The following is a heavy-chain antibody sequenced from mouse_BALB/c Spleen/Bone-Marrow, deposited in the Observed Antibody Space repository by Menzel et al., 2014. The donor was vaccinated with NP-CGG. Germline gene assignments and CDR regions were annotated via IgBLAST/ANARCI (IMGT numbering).Heavy chain of an antibody. D-gene: IGHD2-14*01. CDR3: TRGDRYDYYAMDY. V-gene: IGHV1-69*02. Sequence: QVQLQQPGAELARPGASVKLSCKASGYTFTSYCINWVKQSPGQGLEWIGNIYPSDSYTNYNQKFKDKATLTVDKSSSTAYMQLNSQTSEDSADYYSTRGDRYDYYAMDYWGQGTSVTVSS. J-gene: IGHJ4*01. CDR1: GYTFTSYC. CDR2: IYPSDSYT.